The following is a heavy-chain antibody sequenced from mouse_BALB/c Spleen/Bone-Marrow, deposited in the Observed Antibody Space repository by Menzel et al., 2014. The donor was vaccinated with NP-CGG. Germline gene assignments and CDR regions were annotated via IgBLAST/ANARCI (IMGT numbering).Heavy chain of an antibody. Sequence: EVMLVESGGGLVQPGGSLRLSCATSGFTFTDYYMSWVRQPPGKALEWLGFIRNKANGYTTEYSASVKGRFTISRDNSQSILYLQMNTLRAEDSATYYCARDEKVRIYWYFDVWGAGTTVTGSS. D-gene: IGHD2-14*01. CDR1: GFTFTDYY. J-gene: IGHJ1*01. CDR2: IRNKANGYTT. CDR3: ARDEKVRIYWYFDV. V-gene: IGHV7-3*02.